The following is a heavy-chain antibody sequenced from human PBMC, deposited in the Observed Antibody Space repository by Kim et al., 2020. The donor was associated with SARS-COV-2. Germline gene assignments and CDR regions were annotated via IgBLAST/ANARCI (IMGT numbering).Heavy chain of an antibody. J-gene: IGHJ4*02. D-gene: IGHD2-21*01. CDR3: ARALTYKGYSVSDGYHPYYFDY. CDR2: LYTGGST. CDR1: GFTVSSNY. V-gene: IGHV3-53*01. Sequence: GGSLRLSCVSGFTVSSNYMSWVRQAPGRGLEWVSSLYTGGSTYYADSVRGRFTISRDNSKNTLYLQMSSLRAEDTAVYYCARALTYKGYSVSDGYHPYYFDYWGQGTLVTVSS.